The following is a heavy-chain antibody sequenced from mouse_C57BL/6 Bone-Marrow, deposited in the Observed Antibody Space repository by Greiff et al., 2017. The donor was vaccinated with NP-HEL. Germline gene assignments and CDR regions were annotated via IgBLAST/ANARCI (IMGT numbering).Heavy chain of an antibody. V-gene: IGHV1-54*01. CDR2: INPGSGGT. CDR3: ARTYGKNYFDY. CDR1: GYAFTNYL. Sequence: QVQLKESGAELVRPGTSVKVSCKASGYAFTNYLIEWVKQRPGQGLEWIGVINPGSGGTNYNEKFKGKATLTADKSSSTAYMQLSSLTSEDSAVYFCARTYGKNYFDYWGQGTTLTVSS. D-gene: IGHD1-1*01. J-gene: IGHJ2*01.